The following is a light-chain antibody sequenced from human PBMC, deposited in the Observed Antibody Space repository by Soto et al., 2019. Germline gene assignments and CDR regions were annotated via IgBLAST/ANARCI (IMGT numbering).Light chain of an antibody. Sequence: QSALTQPASVSGSPGQSITISCTGTSSDVGGYNYVSWCQQHPGKAPKLMIYEVSNRPSGVSNRFSGSRSGNTASLTISGLQAEDEADYYCSSYTNSGTLVVFGGGTKVTVL. CDR3: SSYTNSGTLVV. CDR2: EVS. CDR1: SSDVGGYNY. J-gene: IGLJ2*01. V-gene: IGLV2-14*01.